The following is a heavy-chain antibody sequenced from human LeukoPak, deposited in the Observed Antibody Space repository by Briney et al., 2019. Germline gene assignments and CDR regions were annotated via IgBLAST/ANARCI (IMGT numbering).Heavy chain of an antibody. D-gene: IGHD1-26*01. Sequence: ASVKVSCKASGYTFTRYGVSWVRQAPGQGLEWVGWVSGYNHNTNYAHKLQGRVTMTTDTSTSTAYMGLRSLTSDDTAMYYCARGGGRDSGRENDYWGQGTLVTVSS. CDR1: GYTFTRYG. CDR2: VSGYNHNT. V-gene: IGHV1-18*01. J-gene: IGHJ4*02. CDR3: ARGGGRDSGRENDY.